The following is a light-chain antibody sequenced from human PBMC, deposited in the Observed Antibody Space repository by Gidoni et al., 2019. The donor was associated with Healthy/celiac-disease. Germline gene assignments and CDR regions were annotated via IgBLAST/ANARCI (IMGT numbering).Light chain of an antibody. Sequence: DIHITQSPSSLSASIGDRVTITCRASQSISSYLNWYQQKPGKAPKLLIYAASSLQSGVPSRFCGSESGTDVTLTSSSQQAEDFATYYGQQSYSTPLTFGGGTKVEIK. J-gene: IGKJ4*01. CDR1: QSISSY. CDR3: QQSYSTPLT. V-gene: IGKV1-39*01. CDR2: AAS.